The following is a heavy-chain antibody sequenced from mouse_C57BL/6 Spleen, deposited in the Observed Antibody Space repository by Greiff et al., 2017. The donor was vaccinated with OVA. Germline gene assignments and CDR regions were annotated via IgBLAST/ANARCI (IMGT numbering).Heavy chain of an antibody. CDR3: ARDGSSLYYAMDY. CDR1: GYTFTSYW. V-gene: IGHV1-59*01. Sequence: QVQLQQPGAELVRPGTSVKLSCKASGYTFTSYWMHWVKQRPGQGLEWIGVIDPSDSYTNYNQKFKGKATLTVDTSSSTAYMQLSSLTSEDSAVYDCARDGSSLYYAMDYWGQGTSVTVSS. CDR2: IDPSDSYT. J-gene: IGHJ4*01. D-gene: IGHD1-1*01.